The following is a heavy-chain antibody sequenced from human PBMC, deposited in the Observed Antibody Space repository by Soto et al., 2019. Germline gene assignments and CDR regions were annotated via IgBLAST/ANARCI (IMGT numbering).Heavy chain of an antibody. D-gene: IGHD1-1*01. J-gene: IGHJ6*02. CDR3: ARGNWHDEVYYYGMDV. CDR1: GDSVSRNSGA. Sequence: SQTLSLTCAISGDSVSRNSGAWNWIRQSPSRGLEWLGWTYYRSKWYNEYAPSVKSRITINPDTAKNQFALQLKSVTPDDTGVYYCARGNWHDEVYYYGMDVWGQGITVTVSS. V-gene: IGHV6-1*01. CDR2: TYYRSKWYN.